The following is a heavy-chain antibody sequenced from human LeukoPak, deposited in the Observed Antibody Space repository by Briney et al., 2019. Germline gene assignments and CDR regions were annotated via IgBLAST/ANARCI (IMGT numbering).Heavy chain of an antibody. V-gene: IGHV3-15*01. CDR2: IKSKTDGGTT. J-gene: IGHJ4*02. Sequence: GGSLRLSCAASGFTVSGNYMSWVRQAPGKGLEWVGRIKSKTDGGTTDYAAPVKGRFTISRDDSKNTPYLQMNSLKTEDTAVYYCTTQYWYSSSSRVDYWGQGTLVTVSS. D-gene: IGHD6-6*01. CDR1: GFTVSGNY. CDR3: TTQYWYSSSSRVDY.